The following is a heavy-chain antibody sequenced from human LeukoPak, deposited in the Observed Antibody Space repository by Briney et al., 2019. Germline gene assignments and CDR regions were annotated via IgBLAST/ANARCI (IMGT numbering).Heavy chain of an antibody. V-gene: IGHV1-2*02. CDR3: ARDPDYYDSSGYYPY. CDR1: GYTFTGYY. Sequence: ASVKVSCKASGYTFTGYYMHWVRQAPGQGLKWMGWINPNSGGTNYAQKFQGRVTMTRDTSISTAYMELSRLRSDDTAVYYCARDPDYYDSSGYYPYWGQGTLVTVSS. D-gene: IGHD3-22*01. J-gene: IGHJ4*02. CDR2: INPNSGGT.